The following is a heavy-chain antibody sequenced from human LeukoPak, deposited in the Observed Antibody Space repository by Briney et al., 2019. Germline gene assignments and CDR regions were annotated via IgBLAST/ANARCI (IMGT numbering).Heavy chain of an antibody. J-gene: IGHJ5*02. V-gene: IGHV3-23*01. D-gene: IGHD2-15*01. CDR1: GFTLSDYT. Sequence: GGSLRLSCAVSGFTLSDYTMSWVRQAPGKGLELVSGIYGSDDKTVYGDAVKGRFTISRDNSKNTLYLQMNSLRADDTAVYYCAKTQGYYDAWGQGALVTVSS. CDR2: IYGSDDKT. CDR3: AKTQGYYDA.